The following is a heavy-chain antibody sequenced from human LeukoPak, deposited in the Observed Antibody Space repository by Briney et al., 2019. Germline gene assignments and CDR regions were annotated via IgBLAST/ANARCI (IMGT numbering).Heavy chain of an antibody. J-gene: IGHJ4*02. D-gene: IGHD6-19*01. Sequence: GGSLRLSCAASGCTFSSYSMNWVRQAPGKGLEWVSSISSSSSYIYYADSVKGRFTISRDNAKNSLYLQMNSLRAEDTAVYYCASDRQWLVRRENYWGQGTLVTVSS. CDR1: GCTFSSYS. V-gene: IGHV3-21*01. CDR2: ISSSSSYI. CDR3: ASDRQWLVRRENY.